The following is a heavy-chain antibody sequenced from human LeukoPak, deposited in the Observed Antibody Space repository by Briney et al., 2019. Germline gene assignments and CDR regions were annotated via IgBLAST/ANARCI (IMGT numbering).Heavy chain of an antibody. D-gene: IGHD4-17*01. Sequence: ASVKVSCKASGYTFSSYDIHWVRQATGQGLEWMGWMNPNSGNTGYAQKFQGRVTMTRTPSISTAYMELRNLRSDDTAVYYCARGQDGDSDYWDQGTLVTVSS. CDR3: ARGQDGDSDY. CDR1: GYTFSSYD. CDR2: MNPNSGNT. J-gene: IGHJ4*02. V-gene: IGHV1-8*01.